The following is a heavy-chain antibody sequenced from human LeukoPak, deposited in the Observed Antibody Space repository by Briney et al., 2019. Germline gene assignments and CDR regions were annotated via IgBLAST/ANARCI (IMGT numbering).Heavy chain of an antibody. D-gene: IGHD3-22*01. Sequence: GASVKVSCTASGYTFTSYGISWVRQAPGQGLEWMGWISAYNGNTNYAQKLQGRVTMTTDTSTSTAYMELRSLRSDDTAVYYCASFRNYYDSSGYVDLDYWGQGTLVTVSS. V-gene: IGHV1-18*01. J-gene: IGHJ4*02. CDR2: ISAYNGNT. CDR1: GYTFTSYG. CDR3: ASFRNYYDSSGYVDLDY.